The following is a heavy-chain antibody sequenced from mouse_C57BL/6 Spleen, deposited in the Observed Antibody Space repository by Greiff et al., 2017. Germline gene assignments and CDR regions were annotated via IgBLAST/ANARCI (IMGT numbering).Heavy chain of an antibody. Sequence: QVQLQQSGPGLVQPSQSLSITCTVSGFSLTSYGVHWVRQSPGKGLEWLGVIRSGGSTDYNAAFISRLSISKDNSKSQVFFKMNSLQADDTAIYYCARGGYYDYDEGYFDYWGQGTTLTVSS. CDR3: ARGGYYDYDEGYFDY. D-gene: IGHD2-4*01. J-gene: IGHJ2*01. CDR1: GFSLTSYG. V-gene: IGHV2-2*01. CDR2: IRSGGST.